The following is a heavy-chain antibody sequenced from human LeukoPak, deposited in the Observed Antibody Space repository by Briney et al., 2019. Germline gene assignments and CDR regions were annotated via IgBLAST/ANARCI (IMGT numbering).Heavy chain of an antibody. D-gene: IGHD2-2*01. CDR3: AIFPIVSVPAAKQNLDF. J-gene: IGHJ4*02. V-gene: IGHV3-23*01. Sequence: GGSLRLSCAASGFIFYNYAMSWVRQAPGKGLERVSSISGSGSNTYYADSVRGRFNISKDTSNSTMYLQMNGLRVDDTALYFCAIFPIVSVPAAKQNLDFWGQGTLVTVSS. CDR2: ISGSGSNT. CDR1: GFIFYNYA.